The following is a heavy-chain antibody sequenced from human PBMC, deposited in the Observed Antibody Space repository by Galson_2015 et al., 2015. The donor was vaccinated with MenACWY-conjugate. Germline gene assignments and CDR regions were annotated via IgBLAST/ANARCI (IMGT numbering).Heavy chain of an antibody. Sequence: ETLSLPCTVSGGSISSRSYYWGWIRQPPGKGLEWIGSIYYSGSTYYNPSLKSRVTISVDTSKNQFSLKLSSVTAADTAVYYCARQNGGNSAFLTGWYFQHWGQGTLVTVSS. CDR1: GGSISSRSYY. V-gene: IGHV4-39*01. CDR3: ARQNGGNSAFLTGWYFQH. CDR2: IYYSGST. J-gene: IGHJ1*01. D-gene: IGHD4-23*01.